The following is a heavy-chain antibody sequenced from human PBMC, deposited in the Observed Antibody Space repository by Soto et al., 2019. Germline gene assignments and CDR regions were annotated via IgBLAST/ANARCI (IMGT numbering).Heavy chain of an antibody. D-gene: IGHD3-9*01. Sequence: SGGSLRLSCAASGFTFSSYGMHWVRQAPGKGLEWVAVIWYDGSNKYYADSVKGRFTISRDNSKNTLYLQMNSLRAEDTAVYYCARGEPLTGYAEKGRFDYWGQGTLVTVSS. CDR3: ARGEPLTGYAEKGRFDY. V-gene: IGHV3-33*01. CDR1: GFTFSSYG. CDR2: IWYDGSNK. J-gene: IGHJ4*02.